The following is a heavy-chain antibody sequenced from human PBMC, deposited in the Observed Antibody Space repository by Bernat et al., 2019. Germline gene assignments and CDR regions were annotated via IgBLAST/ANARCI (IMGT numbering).Heavy chain of an antibody. CDR2: ISGGGGTT. CDR1: GFTFSSYA. Sequence: EVQLLESGGGLVQPGGSLRLSCAASGFTFSSYAMSWVRQAPGKGLEWVSTISGGGGTTYYADSVKGRFTISRDNSNNTLYLQMNSLRAENSAVDYCAKDGSSLARAFDFWGQGTMVTVSS. J-gene: IGHJ3*01. D-gene: IGHD6-6*01. V-gene: IGHV3-23*01. CDR3: AKDGSSLARAFDF.